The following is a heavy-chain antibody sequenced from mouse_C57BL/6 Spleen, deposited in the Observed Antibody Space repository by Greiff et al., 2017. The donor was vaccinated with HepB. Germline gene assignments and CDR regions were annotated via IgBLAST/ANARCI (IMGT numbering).Heavy chain of an antibody. Sequence: EVQRVESGGGLVKPGGSLKLSCAASGFTFSSYTMSWVRQTPEKRLEWVATISGGGGNTYYPDSVKGRFTISRDNAKNTLYLQMSSLRSEDTALYYCARRGDYDSYYAMDYWGQGTSVTVSS. CDR2: ISGGGGNT. CDR3: ARRGDYDSYYAMDY. CDR1: GFTFSSYT. V-gene: IGHV5-9*01. J-gene: IGHJ4*01. D-gene: IGHD2-4*01.